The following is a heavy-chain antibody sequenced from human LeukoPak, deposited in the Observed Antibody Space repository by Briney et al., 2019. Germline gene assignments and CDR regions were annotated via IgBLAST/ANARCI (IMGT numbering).Heavy chain of an antibody. D-gene: IGHD6-13*01. CDR1: GFTFSSYG. J-gene: IGHJ6*02. V-gene: IGHV3-30*18. CDR2: ISYDGSNK. CDR3: AKEPAKYSSSWYGRYYYYYYGMDV. Sequence: GGSLRLSCAASGFTFSSYGMHWVRQAPGKGLEWVAVISYDGSNKYYANSVKGRFTISRDNSKNTLYLQMNSLRAEDTAVYYCAKEPAKYSSSWYGRYYYYYYGMDVWGQGTTVTVSS.